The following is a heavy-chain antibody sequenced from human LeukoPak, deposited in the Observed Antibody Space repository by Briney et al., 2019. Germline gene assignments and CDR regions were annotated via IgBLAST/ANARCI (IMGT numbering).Heavy chain of an antibody. V-gene: IGHV4-61*08. CDR3: ARHYYDSSGYCNYYYGMDV. CDR1: GGSFTSGGYY. CDR2: IYYSGST. D-gene: IGHD3-22*01. J-gene: IGHJ6*02. Sequence: SQTLSLTCTVSGGSFTSGGYYWSWILQPPRKGLEWIGYIYYSGSTNYNPSLKSRVTISVDTSKNQFSLKLSSVTAADTAVYYCARHYYDSSGYCNYYYGMDVWGQGTTVTVSS.